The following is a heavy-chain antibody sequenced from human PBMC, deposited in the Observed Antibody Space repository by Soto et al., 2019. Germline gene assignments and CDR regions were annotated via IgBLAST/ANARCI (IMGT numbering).Heavy chain of an antibody. D-gene: IGHD1-20*01. CDR2: IIPIFDAT. Sequence: QLQLVQSGAEVKKPGSSVKVSCKASGGTFSSHGISWVRQAPGQGLEWMGGIIPIFDATKYVQKFQGRVTITADESTNTAYMERSSLRSEDTAVYYCARDMTRYNSEISGDHYFYYGMDVWGQGTSVNVSS. J-gene: IGHJ6*02. CDR1: GGTFSSHG. CDR3: ARDMTRYNSEISGDHYFYYGMDV. V-gene: IGHV1-69*01.